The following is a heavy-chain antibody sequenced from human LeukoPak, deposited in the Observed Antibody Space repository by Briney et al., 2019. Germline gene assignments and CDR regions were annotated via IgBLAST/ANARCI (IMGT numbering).Heavy chain of an antibody. D-gene: IGHD2-2*01. Sequence: KPSETLSLTCTVSGGSISSYYWSWIRQPPWKGLEWIGYIYYSGSTNYNPSLKSRVTISVDTSKNQFSLKLSSVTAADTAVYYCASSVVVPAATFDYWGQGTLVAVSS. CDR3: ASSVVVPAATFDY. V-gene: IGHV4-59*01. J-gene: IGHJ4*01. CDR1: GGSISSYY. CDR2: IYYSGST.